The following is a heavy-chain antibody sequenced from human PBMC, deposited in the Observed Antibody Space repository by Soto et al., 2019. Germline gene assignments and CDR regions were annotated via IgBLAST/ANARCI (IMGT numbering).Heavy chain of an antibody. J-gene: IGHJ4*02. CDR1: GGSISSYY. V-gene: IGHV4-59*08. CDR2: IYYSGST. D-gene: IGHD5-18*01. Sequence: SETLSLTCTVSGGSISSYYWSWIRQPPGKGLEWIGYIYYSGSTNYNPSLKSRVTISVDTSKNQFSLKLSSVTAADTAVYCARRYGSCFDYWGQGTLVTVS. CDR3: ARRYGSCFDY.